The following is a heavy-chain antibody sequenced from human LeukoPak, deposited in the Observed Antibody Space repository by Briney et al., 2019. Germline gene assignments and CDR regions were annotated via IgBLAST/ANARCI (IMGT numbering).Heavy chain of an antibody. D-gene: IGHD5-24*01. CDR2: ISYDGSNR. J-gene: IGHJ4*02. CDR1: GFTFSSYG. Sequence: GGSLRLSCAASGFTFSSYGMHWVRQAPGKGLEWVAVISYDGSNRYYADSVKGRFTISRDNSKNTLYLQMNSLRAEDTAVYYCCKMAAIGYWGQGTLVTVSS. V-gene: IGHV3-30*03. CDR3: CKMAAIGY.